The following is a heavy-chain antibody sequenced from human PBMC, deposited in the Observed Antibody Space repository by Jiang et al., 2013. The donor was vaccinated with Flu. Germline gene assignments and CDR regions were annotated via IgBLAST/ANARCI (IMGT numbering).Heavy chain of an antibody. D-gene: IGHD3-22*01. CDR3: ARIRAYYYDSSGYTLDY. V-gene: IGHV2-26*01. J-gene: IGHJ4*02. Sequence: VKPTQTLTLTCTVSGFSLSNARMGVSWIRQPPGKALEWLAHIFSNDEKSYSTSLKSRLTISKDTSKSQVVLTMTNMDPVDTATYYCARIRAYYYDSSGYTLDYWGQGTLVTVSS. CDR2: IFSNDEK. CDR1: GFSLSNARMG.